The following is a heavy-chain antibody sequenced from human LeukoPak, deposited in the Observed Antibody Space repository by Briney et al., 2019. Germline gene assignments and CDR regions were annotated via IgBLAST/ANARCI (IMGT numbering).Heavy chain of an antibody. D-gene: IGHD3-3*01. CDR2: LSYDGTKK. J-gene: IGHJ6*02. V-gene: IGHV3-30*03. CDR3: ARQGGAYHFWSGSSPGAMDV. CDR1: GFTFNNYG. Sequence: GKSLRLSCAASGFTFNNYGMHWVRQAPGKGLEWVAFLSYDGTKKYYGDSVKGRFTISRDTSKNTLFLQLSSLRPDDTAVYYCARQGGAYHFWSGSSPGAMDVWGRGTTVTVSS.